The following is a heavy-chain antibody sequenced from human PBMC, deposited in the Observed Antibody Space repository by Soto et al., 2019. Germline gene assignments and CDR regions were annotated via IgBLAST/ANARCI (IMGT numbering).Heavy chain of an antibody. Sequence: SETLSLTCAVYGGSFSGYYWSWIRQPPGKGLEWIGEINHSGSTNYNPSLKSRVTISVDTSKNQFSLKLSSVTAADTAVYYCARGPDGVLQRRVSYWFDSWGQGTLVPVAS. J-gene: IGHJ5*01. V-gene: IGHV4-34*01. D-gene: IGHD4-17*01. CDR3: ARGPDGVLQRRVSYWFDS. CDR1: GGSFSGYY. CDR2: INHSGST.